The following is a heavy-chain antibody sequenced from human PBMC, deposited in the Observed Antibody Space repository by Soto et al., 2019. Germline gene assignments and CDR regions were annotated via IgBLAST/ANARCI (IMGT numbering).Heavy chain of an antibody. D-gene: IGHD2-2*01. CDR1: GFTFSSYS. Sequence: GGSLRLSCAASGFTFSSYSMNWVRQAPGKGLEWVSSISSSSSYIYYADSVKGRFTISRDNAKNSLYLQMNSLRAEDTAVYYCARVGVVVPAASYYYYYMDVWGKGTTVTVSS. CDR2: ISSSSSYI. V-gene: IGHV3-21*01. J-gene: IGHJ6*03. CDR3: ARVGVVVPAASYYYYYMDV.